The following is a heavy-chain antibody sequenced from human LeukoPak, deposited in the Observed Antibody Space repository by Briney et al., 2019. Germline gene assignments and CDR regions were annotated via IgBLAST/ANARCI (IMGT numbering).Heavy chain of an antibody. Sequence: GGSLRLSCAASGFTFSSYSMNWVRQAPGKGLEWVSSISSSSSYIYYADSVKGRFTISRDNAKNSLYLQMNSLRAEDTAVYYCARYEQQLVDAFDIWGQGTMVTVSS. CDR1: GFTFSSYS. V-gene: IGHV3-21*01. CDR3: ARYEQQLVDAFDI. D-gene: IGHD6-13*01. J-gene: IGHJ3*02. CDR2: ISSSSSYI.